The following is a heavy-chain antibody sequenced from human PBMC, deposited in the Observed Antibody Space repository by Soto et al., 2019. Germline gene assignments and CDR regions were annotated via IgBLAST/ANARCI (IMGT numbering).Heavy chain of an antibody. Sequence: GASVKVSCKASGYTFTSYGISWVRQAPRQGLEWMGWISAYNGVTNYAQKFQGRVTVTADSSTNTAYMELRSLLSDDTAVYYCARTYICSDNFFDPWGQGTLVTVSS. CDR2: ISAYNGVT. J-gene: IGHJ5*02. CDR3: ARTYICSDNFFDP. D-gene: IGHD6-13*01. V-gene: IGHV1-18*04. CDR1: GYTFTSYG.